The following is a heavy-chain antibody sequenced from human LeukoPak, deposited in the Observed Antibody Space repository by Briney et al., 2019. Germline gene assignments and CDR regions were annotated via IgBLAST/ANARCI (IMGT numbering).Heavy chain of an antibody. Sequence: PGESLRLSCAASGFTFSTSAMNWVRQVPGKGLEWVSSIDYDSSHIYYAASVRGRFTISRDNARNSVYLQMNSLRAEDTAVYYCARDWDYYGSGSYLAYWGQGTLVTVSS. CDR1: GFTFSTSA. J-gene: IGHJ4*02. V-gene: IGHV3-21*04. CDR2: IDYDSSHI. CDR3: ARDWDYYGSGSYLAY. D-gene: IGHD3-10*01.